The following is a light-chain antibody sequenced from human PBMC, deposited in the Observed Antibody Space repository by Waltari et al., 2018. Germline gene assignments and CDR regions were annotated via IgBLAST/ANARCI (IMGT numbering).Light chain of an antibody. J-gene: IGKJ3*01. Sequence: EIVLTQSPDFQSVTPKENVTITCRARQSISSSLHWYQQKQDQSPKLLINKASQSFSRVPSRFSGSGSATDFTLIINSLEAEDAATYYCQQSSSLPFTFGPGTKVDI. V-gene: IGKV6-21*01. CDR3: QQSSSLPFT. CDR2: KAS. CDR1: QSISSS.